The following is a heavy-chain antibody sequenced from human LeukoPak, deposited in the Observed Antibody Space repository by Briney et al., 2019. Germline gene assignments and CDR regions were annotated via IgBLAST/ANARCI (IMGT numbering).Heavy chain of an antibody. CDR1: GGSISSYY. CDR2: IYYSGTT. J-gene: IGHJ4*02. CDR3: ATGYGDFRVEGRYFYS. D-gene: IGHD4-17*01. Sequence: SETLSLTCAVYGGSISSYYWSWIRLPPGKGLEWIGYIYYSGTTNYNPSLKSRVTISLDTSKNQFSLKLSSVTAADTAVYYCATGYGDFRVEGRYFYSWGQGTLVTVSS. V-gene: IGHV4-59*01.